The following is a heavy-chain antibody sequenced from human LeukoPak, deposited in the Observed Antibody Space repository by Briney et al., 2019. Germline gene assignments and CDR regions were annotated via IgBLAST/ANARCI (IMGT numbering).Heavy chain of an antibody. Sequence: GGSLRLSCAASGFTFSNAWMNWVHQAPGKGLEWVGRIKTKTDGGTIEYAAPVKGRFTISRDDSKNTVYLQMNSLKTEDTAVYYCSIAKVGIFYWGQGTLVTVSS. D-gene: IGHD2-15*01. CDR2: IKTKTDGGTI. J-gene: IGHJ4*02. V-gene: IGHV3-15*01. CDR3: SIAKVGIFY. CDR1: GFTFSNAW.